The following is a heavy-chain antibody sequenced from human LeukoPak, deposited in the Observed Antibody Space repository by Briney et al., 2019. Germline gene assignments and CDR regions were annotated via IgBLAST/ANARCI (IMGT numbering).Heavy chain of an antibody. D-gene: IGHD3-22*01. CDR1: GGSISSYY. CDR2: IYYSGST. CDR3: ASGKRVSYYDTSGYYYLDAFDI. Sequence: SETLSLTCTVSGGSISSYYWNWIRQPPGKGLEWIGYIYYSGSTSYNPSLKSRLTISVDTSNNQFSLKLTSLTAADTAVYYCASGKRVSYYDTSGYYYLDAFDIWGQGTMVTVSS. J-gene: IGHJ3*02. V-gene: IGHV4-59*01.